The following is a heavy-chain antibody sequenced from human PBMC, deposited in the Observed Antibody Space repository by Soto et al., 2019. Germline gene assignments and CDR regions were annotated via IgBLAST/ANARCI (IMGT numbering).Heavy chain of an antibody. J-gene: IGHJ6*02. Sequence: PGGSLRLSCAASGFTFSDYGMHWVRQAPGKGLEWVAFISHDGSNKYYADSMKGRFTMSRDSSKSTLYLQLSSLRGEDTAVYYCTKRRNVLRFLEWSSGMEVWGQGTTVTVSS. CDR3: TKRRNVLRFLEWSSGMEV. D-gene: IGHD3-3*01. CDR1: GFTFSDYG. CDR2: ISHDGSNK. V-gene: IGHV3-30*18.